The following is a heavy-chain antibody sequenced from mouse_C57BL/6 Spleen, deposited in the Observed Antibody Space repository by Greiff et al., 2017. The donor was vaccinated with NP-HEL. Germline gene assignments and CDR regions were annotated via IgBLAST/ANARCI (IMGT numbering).Heavy chain of an antibody. CDR3: ARESNSALDY. D-gene: IGHD2-5*01. Sequence: QVQLQQPGAELVMPGASVKLSCKASGYTFTSYWMHWVKQRPGQGLEWIGEIDPSDSYTNYNEKFKSKATLTVDTSSSTAYMQLSSLTSEDSAVYYCARESNSALDYWGQGTTLTVSS. CDR1: GYTFTSYW. V-gene: IGHV1-69*01. J-gene: IGHJ2*01. CDR2: IDPSDSYT.